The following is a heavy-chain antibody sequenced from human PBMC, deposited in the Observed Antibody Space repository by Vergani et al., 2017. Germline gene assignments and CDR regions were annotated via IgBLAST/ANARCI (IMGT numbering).Heavy chain of an antibody. Sequence: QVQLQESGPGLVKPSQTLSLTCTVSGDSISSGSYYWSWIRQPAGKGLEWIGRIYTSGSTNYNPSLKSRVTISVDMSKNQFSLKLSSVTAADTAVYYCAREAARPGVVWFDPWGQGTLVTVSS. CDR3: AREAARPGVVWFDP. V-gene: IGHV4-61*02. J-gene: IGHJ5*02. CDR1: GDSISSGSYY. D-gene: IGHD3-3*01. CDR2: IYTSGST.